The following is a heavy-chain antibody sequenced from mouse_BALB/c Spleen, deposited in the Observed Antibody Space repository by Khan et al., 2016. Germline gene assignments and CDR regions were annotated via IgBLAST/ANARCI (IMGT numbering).Heavy chain of an antibody. V-gene: IGHV14-3*02. CDR3: VRRGPRSYYGSTYGY. D-gene: IGHD1-1*01. Sequence: VQLQQSGAELVKPGASVKLSCTASGFNIKDTFMHWVKQRPEQGLEWIGRIDPANGNTRYDPKFQGKATITADTSSNTAYLQLSSLTSEDTAVYYGVRRGPRSYYGSTYGYWGQGTTLTVSS. CDR2: IDPANGNT. CDR1: GFNIKDTF. J-gene: IGHJ2*01.